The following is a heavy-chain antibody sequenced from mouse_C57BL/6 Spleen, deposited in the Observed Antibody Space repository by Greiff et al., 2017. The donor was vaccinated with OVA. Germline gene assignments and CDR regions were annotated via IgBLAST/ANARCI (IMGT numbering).Heavy chain of an antibody. D-gene: IGHD2-4*01. CDR2: IHPNSGST. J-gene: IGHJ2*01. Sequence: QVQLKQPGAELVKPGASVKLSCKASGYTFTSYWMHWVKQRPGQGLEWIGMIHPNSGSTNYNEKFKSKATLTVDKSSSTAYMQLSSLTSEDSAVYYCARWDYDGGYFDYWGQGTTLTVSS. CDR1: GYTFTSYW. CDR3: ARWDYDGGYFDY. V-gene: IGHV1-64*01.